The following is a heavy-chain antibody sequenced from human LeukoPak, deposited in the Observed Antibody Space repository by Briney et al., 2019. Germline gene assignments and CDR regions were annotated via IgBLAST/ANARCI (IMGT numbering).Heavy chain of an antibody. V-gene: IGHV3-23*01. CDR1: GFPFRSYA. CDR3: ANPGSIGEYYLDS. Sequence: GGPLRLFCGAWGFPFRSYAVRGLPQAPGEAVEGGSAIRGSGCNTYYAHSVKSRLTISRDNSKITLYVQMNTLRAEHTPVYHCANPGSIGEYYLDSWGQGTLVTVSS. J-gene: IGHJ4*02. CDR2: IRGSGCNT. D-gene: IGHD3-10*01.